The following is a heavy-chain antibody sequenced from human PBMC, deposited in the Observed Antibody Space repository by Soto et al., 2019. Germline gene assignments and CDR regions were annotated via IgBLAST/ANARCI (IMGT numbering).Heavy chain of an antibody. D-gene: IGHD3-3*01. V-gene: IGHV4-31*03. Sequence: SETLSLTCTVSGGSISSGGYYWSWIRQHPGKGLEWIGYIYYSGSTYYNPFLKSRVTISVDTSKNQSSLKLSSVTAADTAVYYCARTLTIFGVVNTYNWFDPWGQGTLVTVSS. CDR2: IYYSGST. J-gene: IGHJ5*02. CDR1: GGSISSGGYY. CDR3: ARTLTIFGVVNTYNWFDP.